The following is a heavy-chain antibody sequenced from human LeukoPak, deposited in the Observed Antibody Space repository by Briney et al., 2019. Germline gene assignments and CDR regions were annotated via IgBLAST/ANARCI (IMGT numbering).Heavy chain of an antibody. D-gene: IGHD2-2*01. V-gene: IGHV3-53*01. Sequence: SGGSLRLSCAASGFTVSSNYMSWVRQAPGKGLEWVSVIYSGGSTYYADSVKGRFTISRDNSKNTLYLQMNSLRAEDTAVYYCAREKRGYCSSTSCYRGLGYFDYWGQGTLVTASS. CDR3: AREKRGYCSSTSCYRGLGYFDY. CDR1: GFTVSSNY. CDR2: IYSGGST. J-gene: IGHJ4*02.